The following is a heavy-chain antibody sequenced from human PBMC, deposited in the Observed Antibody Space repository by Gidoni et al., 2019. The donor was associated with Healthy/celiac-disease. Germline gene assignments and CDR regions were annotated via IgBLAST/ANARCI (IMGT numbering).Heavy chain of an antibody. Sequence: QITLKESGPTLVKPTQTLTLPCTFSGFSLSTSGVGVGWIRQPPGKALEWLALIYWNDDKRYSPSLKSRLTITKDTSKNQVVLTMTNMDPVDTATYYCAHRPPWYDILTGYYLVWFDPWGQGTLVTVSS. CDR2: IYWNDDK. V-gene: IGHV2-5*01. CDR3: AHRPPWYDILTGYYLVWFDP. J-gene: IGHJ5*02. D-gene: IGHD3-9*01. CDR1: GFSLSTSGVG.